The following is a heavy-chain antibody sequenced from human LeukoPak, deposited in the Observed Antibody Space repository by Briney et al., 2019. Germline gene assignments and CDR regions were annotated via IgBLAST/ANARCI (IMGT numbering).Heavy chain of an antibody. V-gene: IGHV4-61*02. CDR3: AREMMYGGVFDY. CDR2: IYTSGST. J-gene: IGHJ4*02. Sequence: PSETLSLTCTVSGYSISSGYYWSWIRQPAGKGLEWIGRIYTSGSTNYNPSLKSRVTISVDTSKNQFSLKLSSVTAADTAVYYCAREMMYGGVFDYWGQGTLVTVSS. CDR1: GYSISSGYY. D-gene: IGHD2-8*01.